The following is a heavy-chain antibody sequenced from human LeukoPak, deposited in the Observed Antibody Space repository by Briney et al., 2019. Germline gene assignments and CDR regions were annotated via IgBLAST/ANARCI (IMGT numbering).Heavy chain of an antibody. CDR1: GYSFTSYY. D-gene: IGHD3-22*01. V-gene: IGHV1-46*01. CDR3: ARDSSNYYDSSGYWPNAFDI. CDR2: INPSGGST. Sequence: ASVKVSCKASGYSFTSYYMHWVRQAPGQGLEWMGIINPSGGSTSYAQKFQGRVTMTRDTSISTAYMELSRLRSDDTAVYYCARDSSNYYDSSGYWPNAFDIWGQGTMVTVSS. J-gene: IGHJ3*02.